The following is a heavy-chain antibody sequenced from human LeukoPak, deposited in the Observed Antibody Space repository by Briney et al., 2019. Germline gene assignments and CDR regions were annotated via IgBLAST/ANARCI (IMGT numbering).Heavy chain of an antibody. J-gene: IGHJ4*02. Sequence: PGGALRLSCAASGFTFSDYWMSWVRQTPGKGVEWVANIKQDESEKHYVDSVKGRFTISRDNAKNSLYLQMNSLRAEDTAVYYCARWSGEWGDLQFDDWGQGTMVTVSS. V-gene: IGHV3-7*01. D-gene: IGHD3-10*01. CDR1: GFTFSDYW. CDR2: IKQDESEK. CDR3: ARWSGEWGDLQFDD.